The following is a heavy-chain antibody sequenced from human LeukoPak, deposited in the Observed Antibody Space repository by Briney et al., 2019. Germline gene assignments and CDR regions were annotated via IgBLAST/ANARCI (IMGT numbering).Heavy chain of an antibody. V-gene: IGHV3-74*01. D-gene: IGHD2-2*01. CDR2: ISSDGSST. J-gene: IGHJ4*02. CDR1: GFTFSSYW. CDR3: ARTNYRVVVPAAIDY. Sequence: GGSLRLSCAASGFTFSSYWMHWVRQAPGRGLVWVSRISSDGSSTIYADSVKGRFTISRDNAKNSLYLQMNSLRAEDTAVYYCARTNYRVVVPAAIDYWGQGTLVTVSS.